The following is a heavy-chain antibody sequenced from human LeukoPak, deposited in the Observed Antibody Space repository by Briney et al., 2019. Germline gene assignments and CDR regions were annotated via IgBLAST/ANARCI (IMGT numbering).Heavy chain of an antibody. CDR2: IYYSGNT. V-gene: IGHV4-59*01. CDR1: GGSIRSDF. Sequence: SETLSLTCTVSGGSIRSDFWSWIRQPPGKGLEWIGYIYYSGNTNYNPSLKSRVTISLDTSKIQFSLKLSSVTAADTAVYYCARDRYGYDSSFDYWGQGTLVTVSS. J-gene: IGHJ4*02. D-gene: IGHD5-12*01. CDR3: ARDRYGYDSSFDY.